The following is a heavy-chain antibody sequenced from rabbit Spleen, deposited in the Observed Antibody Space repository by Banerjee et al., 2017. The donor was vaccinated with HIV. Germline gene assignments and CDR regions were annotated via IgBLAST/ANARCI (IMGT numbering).Heavy chain of an antibody. Sequence: QSLEESGGDLVKPGASLTLTCTVSGFTLSSYYMCWVRQAPGKGLEWIACIAAGSSGYTYYASWAKGRFTISKTSSTTVTLQMTSLTAADTATYFCARDTGTSFSTYGMDLWGPGTLVTVS. CDR2: IAAGSSGYT. V-gene: IGHV1S40*01. J-gene: IGHJ6*01. CDR1: GFTLSSYY. D-gene: IGHD8-1*01. CDR3: ARDTGTSFSTYGMDL.